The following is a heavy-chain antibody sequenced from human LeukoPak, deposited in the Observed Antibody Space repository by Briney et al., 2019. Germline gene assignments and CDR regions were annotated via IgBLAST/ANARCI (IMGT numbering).Heavy chain of an antibody. CDR3: AKDKGWLGRQGFDY. CDR2: ISGSGGST. CDR1: GLTFSSYA. Sequence: GRSLRLSCAASGLTFSSYAMSWVRQAPGKGLEWVSAISGSGGSTYYADSVKGRFTISRDNSKNTLYLQMNSLRAEDTAVYYCAKDKGWLGRQGFDYWGQGTLVTVSS. J-gene: IGHJ4*02. D-gene: IGHD3-22*01. V-gene: IGHV3-23*01.